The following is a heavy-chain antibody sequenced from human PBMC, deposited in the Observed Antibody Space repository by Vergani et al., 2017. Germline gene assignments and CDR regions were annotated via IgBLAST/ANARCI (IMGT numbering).Heavy chain of an antibody. CDR1: GYTFTGYY. J-gene: IGHJ4*02. D-gene: IGHD5-18*01. CDR2: INPNSGST. Sequence: QVQLVQSGAEVKKPGASVKVSCTASGYTFTGYYMHWVRQAPGQGLEWMGWINPNSGSTNYAQKFQGRVSMTRDTSMSTAYMELSRLRDDDAAVYYWGRAEQLWLDRFDYWGQGTLVTVSS. V-gene: IGHV1-2*02. CDR3: GRAEQLWLDRFDY.